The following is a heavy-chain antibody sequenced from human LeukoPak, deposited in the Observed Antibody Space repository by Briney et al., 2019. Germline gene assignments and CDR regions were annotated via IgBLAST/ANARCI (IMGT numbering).Heavy chain of an antibody. CDR2: IYTSGST. CDR3: AKVNYYGSGSYHTPFDP. CDR1: GGSISSYY. V-gene: IGHV4-4*07. D-gene: IGHD3-10*01. Sequence: SETLSLTCTVSGGSISSYYWSWIRQPAEKGLEWIGRIYTSGSTNYNPSLKSRVTISVDKSKNQFSLRLSSVTASDTAVYYCAKVNYYGSGSYHTPFDPWGQGTLVTV. J-gene: IGHJ5*02.